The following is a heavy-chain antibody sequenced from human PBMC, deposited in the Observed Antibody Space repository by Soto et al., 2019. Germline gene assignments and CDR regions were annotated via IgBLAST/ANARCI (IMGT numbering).Heavy chain of an antibody. D-gene: IGHD2-21*02. CDR3: ASKAACGGDCYAVDS. J-gene: IGHJ4*02. V-gene: IGHV1-69*06. CDR2: IIPLFGTA. Sequence: QVYLVQSGAEVKKPGSSVKISCKASGGIFSSNTINWVRQAAGQGLEWMGGIIPLFGTANYAEQFQGRVTITADKSTKTEYMELTSLRSEDTAVYYCASKAACGGDCYAVDSWGQGTLVTVSS. CDR1: GGIFSSNT.